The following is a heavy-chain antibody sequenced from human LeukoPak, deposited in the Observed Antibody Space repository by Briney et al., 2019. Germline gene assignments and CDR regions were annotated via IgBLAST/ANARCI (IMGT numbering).Heavy chain of an antibody. Sequence: GESLKISCKGSGYSFSTYWIGWVRQMPGKGLEWMGIIYPGGSDTRYSPSFQGQVTISADKSISTAYLQWSSLKASDTAMYCCARLTGAQYFFDYWGQGTLVTVSS. CDR3: ARLTGAQYFFDY. V-gene: IGHV5-51*01. CDR2: IYPGGSDT. D-gene: IGHD2-8*02. CDR1: GYSFSTYW. J-gene: IGHJ4*02.